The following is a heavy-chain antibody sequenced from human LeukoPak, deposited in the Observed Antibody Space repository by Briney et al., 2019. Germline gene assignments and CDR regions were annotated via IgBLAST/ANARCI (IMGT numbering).Heavy chain of an antibody. CDR3: AKDISAGVSAAGDY. V-gene: IGHV3-9*01. Sequence: GGSLRLSCAASGFTFDDYAMHWVRQAPGKGLDWVSGISWNSGSIGYADSVKGRFTISRDNAKNSLYLQMNSLRAEDTALYYCAKDISAGVSAAGDYWGQGTLVTVSS. CDR2: ISWNSGSI. CDR1: GFTFDDYA. D-gene: IGHD6-13*01. J-gene: IGHJ4*02.